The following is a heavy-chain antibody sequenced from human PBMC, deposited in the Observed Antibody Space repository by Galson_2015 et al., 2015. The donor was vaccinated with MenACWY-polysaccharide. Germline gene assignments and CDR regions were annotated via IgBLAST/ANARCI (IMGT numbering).Heavy chain of an antibody. CDR3: VREERSTTMVSFDS. D-gene: IGHD5-18*01. J-gene: IGHJ4*02. CDR1: GYTFTDSY. CDR2: INPKSGAT. Sequence: SVKVSCKASGYTFTDSYIHWVRQAPGEGLQWMGWINPKSGATNYAQNFQGWVTMTRDTSITTAYMELSRLTSDDTAVYYCVREERSTTMVSFDSWGQGTLVTVSS. V-gene: IGHV1-2*04.